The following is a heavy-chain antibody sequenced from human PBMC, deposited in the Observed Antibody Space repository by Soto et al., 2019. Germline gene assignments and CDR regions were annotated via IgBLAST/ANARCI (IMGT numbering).Heavy chain of an antibody. Sequence: EVQLLESGGGLVQPGGSLRLSCAASGFTFSSYAMSWVRQAPGKGLEWVSAISGSGGSTYYADSAKGRFTISRDNSKNTLYLQMNSLRAEDTAVYYCASPTPAHYYYGMDVWGQGTTVTVSS. CDR3: ASPTPAHYYYGMDV. CDR1: GFTFSSYA. J-gene: IGHJ6*02. V-gene: IGHV3-23*01. CDR2: ISGSGGST.